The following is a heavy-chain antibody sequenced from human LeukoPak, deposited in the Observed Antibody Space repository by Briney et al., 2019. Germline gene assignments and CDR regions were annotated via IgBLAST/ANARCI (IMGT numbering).Heavy chain of an antibody. CDR1: GFPFSSYG. V-gene: IGHV3-23*01. J-gene: IGHJ4*02. CDR3: AKDFHGGSPDY. Sequence: GGSLRLSCAASGFPFSSYGMSWVRQAPGKGLEWVSAVSGGGGGTYYADSVRGRFTISRDNSKNTLYLQMNSLRAEDTAVYYCAKDFHGGSPDYWGQGTLVTVSS. CDR2: VSGGGGGT. D-gene: IGHD1-26*01.